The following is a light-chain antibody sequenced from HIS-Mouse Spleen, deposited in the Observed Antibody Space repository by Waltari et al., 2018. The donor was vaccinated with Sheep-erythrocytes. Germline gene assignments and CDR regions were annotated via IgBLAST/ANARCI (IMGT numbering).Light chain of an antibody. J-gene: IGLJ3*02. CDR3: SSYAGSNNWV. CDR1: SSDVGGYNF. V-gene: IGLV2-8*01. CDR2: EVS. Sequence: QSALTQPPSASGSPGQSVTISCPGTSSDVGGYNFVSWYQQHPAKAPNLMIYEVSKRPSGFPDRFSGSRSGNTASLTVSGLQAEDEADYYCSSYAGSNNWVFGGGTKLTVL.